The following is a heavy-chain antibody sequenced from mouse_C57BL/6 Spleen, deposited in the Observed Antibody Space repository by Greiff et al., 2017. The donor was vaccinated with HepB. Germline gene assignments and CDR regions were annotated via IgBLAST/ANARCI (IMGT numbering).Heavy chain of an antibody. CDR3: ARGESSYDGDAMGD. CDR2: IYPGGGNT. J-gene: IGHJ4*01. D-gene: IGHD1-2*01. Sequence: QVQLQQSGPELVKPGASVKISCKASGFSFTSYYIHWVKQRPGQGLEWIGWIYPGGGNTKYNEKFKGKATLTADTSSSTAYMQLSSLTSELSAVYYCARGESSYDGDAMGDWGQGTTVSAAS. V-gene: IGHV1-66*01. CDR1: GFSFTSYY.